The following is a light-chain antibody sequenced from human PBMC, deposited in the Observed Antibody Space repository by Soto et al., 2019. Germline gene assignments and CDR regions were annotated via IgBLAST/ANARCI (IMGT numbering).Light chain of an antibody. CDR1: SSNIGAGYD. CDR2: ANS. V-gene: IGLV1-40*01. J-gene: IGLJ1*01. CDR3: QSYYSSLSGNYV. Sequence: QSVLTQPPSVSGAPGQRVTISCTGSSSNIGAGYDVHWYQQLPGRAPKPLIYANSNRPSGVPDRFSGSKSGTSASLAITGLQAQYEADYYCQSYYSSLSGNYVFGTGTKLTVL.